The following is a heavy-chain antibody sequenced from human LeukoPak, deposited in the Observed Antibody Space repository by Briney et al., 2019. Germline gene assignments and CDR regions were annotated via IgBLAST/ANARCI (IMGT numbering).Heavy chain of an antibody. CDR1: GYSIGSGYY. CDR2: VYHTGST. D-gene: IGHD3-22*01. CDR3: ASHYYASSGSLFDS. V-gene: IGHV4-38-2*01. Sequence: KPSETLSLTGAVSGYSIGSGYYWVWIRQPPGKGLEWIGSVYHTGSTYYHPSLKSRVTISLDTSKNQFSLRLTSVTAADTALYYCASHYYASSGSLFDSWGRGSLVTVPS. J-gene: IGHJ4*02.